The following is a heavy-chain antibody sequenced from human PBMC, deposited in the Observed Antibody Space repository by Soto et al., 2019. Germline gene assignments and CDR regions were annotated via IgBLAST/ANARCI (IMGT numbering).Heavy chain of an antibody. CDR1: GFTVSSNY. CDR2: IYSGGST. J-gene: IGHJ4*02. V-gene: IGHV3-53*01. Sequence: GVALRLSCAASGFTVSSNYMSWVRQAPGKGLEWGSVIYSGGSTYYADSVKGRFTISRDNSKNTLYLQMNSLRAEDTAVYYCARAAGYSYGFDYWGQGTLVTVSS. D-gene: IGHD5-18*01. CDR3: ARAAGYSYGFDY.